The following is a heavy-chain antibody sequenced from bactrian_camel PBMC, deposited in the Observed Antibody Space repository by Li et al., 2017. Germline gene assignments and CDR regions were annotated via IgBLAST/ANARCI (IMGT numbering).Heavy chain of an antibody. D-gene: IGHD1*01. J-gene: IGHJ6*01. CDR3: AADSQEYGLRCRFGY. V-gene: IGHV3S53*01. CDR2: IDSDGRT. Sequence: HVQLVESGGGSVQTGGSLRLSCTGSGYTYSTYCMGWFRQAPGKEREGVAVIDSDGRTTYADSVKGRFTISKDNAKNTLYLRMNSLKPEDTAMYYCAADSQEYGLRCRFGYWGQGTQVTVS. CDR1: GYTYSTYC.